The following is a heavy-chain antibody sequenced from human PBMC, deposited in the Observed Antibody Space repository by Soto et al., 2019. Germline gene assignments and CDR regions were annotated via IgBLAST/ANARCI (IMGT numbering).Heavy chain of an antibody. CDR3: ALEPTGTAGFDY. CDR1: GHTFTGHH. J-gene: IGHJ4*02. Sequence: VQMVQSGAEAKKPGASVKVSCKASGHTFTGHHMHWVRQAPGQGVEWMGWIDLDIGDTKYAQKFQGRVTSTSDTSITTAYMELRGLRSDDTAVYYCALEPTGTAGFDYWGQGNLGTVAS. D-gene: IGHD2-21*02. V-gene: IGHV1-2*02. CDR2: IDLDIGDT.